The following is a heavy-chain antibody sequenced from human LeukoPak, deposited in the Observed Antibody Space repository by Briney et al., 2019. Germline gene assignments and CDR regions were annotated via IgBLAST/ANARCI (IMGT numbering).Heavy chain of an antibody. Sequence: SETLSLTCTVSGGSISSYYWSWIRQPAGKGLEWIGRIYTSGSTNYNPSLKSRVTMSVDTSKNQFSLMLSSVTAADTAVYYCARGPYYYDSSGYYYYFDYWGQGTLVTVSS. V-gene: IGHV4-4*07. CDR3: ARGPYYYDSSGYYYYFDY. CDR2: IYTSGST. CDR1: GGSISSYY. D-gene: IGHD3-22*01. J-gene: IGHJ4*02.